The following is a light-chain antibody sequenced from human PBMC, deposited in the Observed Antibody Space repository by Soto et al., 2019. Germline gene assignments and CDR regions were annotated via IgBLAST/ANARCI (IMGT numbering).Light chain of an antibody. CDR2: GAS. J-gene: IGKJ1*01. CDR3: QQYNNGPPWT. Sequence: EIVMTQSPATLSVSPGERATLSCRASQSGSTNLAWYQQKPGQAPRLLIYGASTRATGIPAWFSGSGSGTEITLTNSNLQSEDFAVYYCQQYNNGPPWTFGQGTKVEIK. CDR1: QSGSTN. V-gene: IGKV3-15*01.